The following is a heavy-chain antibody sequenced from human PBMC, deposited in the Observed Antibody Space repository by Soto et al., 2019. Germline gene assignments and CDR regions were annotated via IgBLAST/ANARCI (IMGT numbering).Heavy chain of an antibody. Sequence: SVTLSLTCAASVGSISSHYWIWVRQPAGKGPEWIGRVYTSGGTNYNPSLRGRVTMSVDTSKNQFSLRLSSVTDADTAVYYCAGDSSSTSGMDVWGRGTTVTVSS. CDR1: VGSISSHY. D-gene: IGHD6-6*01. V-gene: IGHV4-4*07. J-gene: IGHJ6*02. CDR2: VYTSGGT. CDR3: AGDSSSTSGMDV.